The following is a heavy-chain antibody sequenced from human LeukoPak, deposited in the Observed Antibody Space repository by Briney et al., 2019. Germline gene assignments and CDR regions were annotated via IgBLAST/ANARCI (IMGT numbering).Heavy chain of an antibody. J-gene: IGHJ4*02. CDR1: GGSISSSNW. V-gene: IGHV4-4*02. Sequence: SGTLSLTCAVSGGSISSSNWWSWVRQPPGKGLEWIGEIYRSGSTNYNPSLKSRVTISVDTSKNQFSLKLSSVTAADTAVYYCARDRRYYDSPEFPLFDYWGQGTLVTVSS. CDR3: ARDRRYYDSPEFPLFDY. CDR2: IYRSGST. D-gene: IGHD3-22*01.